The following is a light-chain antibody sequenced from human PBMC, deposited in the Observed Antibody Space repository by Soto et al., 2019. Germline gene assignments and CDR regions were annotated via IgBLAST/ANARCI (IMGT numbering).Light chain of an antibody. CDR2: DSS. J-gene: IGKJ1*01. CDR3: QQYYKRPPWT. Sequence: VMTQSPATLSASPGDSVALSCRSSQNVSDNIAWYQQKPGQAPRLLIYDSSARASDVPVRFSGGGTGAEFTLTISNLQTEDFAVYICQQYYKRPPWTFGQGTKVDIK. CDR1: QNVSDN. V-gene: IGKV3D-15*01.